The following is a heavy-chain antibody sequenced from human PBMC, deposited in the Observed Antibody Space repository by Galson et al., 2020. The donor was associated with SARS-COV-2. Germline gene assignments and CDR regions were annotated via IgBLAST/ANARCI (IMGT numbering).Heavy chain of an antibody. V-gene: IGHV4-61*02. CDR1: GGSISSGSYY. J-gene: IGHJ6*02. CDR3: ARVKRQLGIYGMDV. Sequence: SETLSLTCTVSGGSISSGSYYWSWIRQPAGKGLEWIGRIYTSGSTNYNPSLKSRVTISVDTSKNQFSLKLSSVTAADTAVYYCARVKRQLGIYGMDVWGQGTTVTVSS. D-gene: IGHD3-16*01. CDR2: IYTSGST.